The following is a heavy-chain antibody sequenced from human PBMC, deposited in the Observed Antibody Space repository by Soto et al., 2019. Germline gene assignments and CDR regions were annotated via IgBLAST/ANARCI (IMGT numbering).Heavy chain of an antibody. J-gene: IGHJ6*02. CDR1: GGSISSGGYY. CDR3: ARDQTTNYYYGMDV. V-gene: IGHV4-31*03. CDR2: IYYSGST. Sequence: SETLSLTCTVSGGSISSGGYYWSWIRQHPGKGLEWIGYIYYSGSTYYNPSLKSRVTISVDTSKNQFSLKLSSVTAADTAVYYCARDQTTNYYYGMDVWGQGTTVTVSS.